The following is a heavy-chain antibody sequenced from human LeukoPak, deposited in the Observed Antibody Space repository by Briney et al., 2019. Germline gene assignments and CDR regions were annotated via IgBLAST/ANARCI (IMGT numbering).Heavy chain of an antibody. V-gene: IGHV1-2*06. Sequence: ASVKVSCKASGYTLTDYYMHWVRQAPGQGLEWMGRINPNSGGTNYAQKFQGRVTMTRDTSISTVYMELSRLRSDDTAVYYCARVGADGEQWLEYYFDYWGQGTLVTVSS. D-gene: IGHD6-19*01. CDR3: ARVGADGEQWLEYYFDY. CDR1: GYTLTDYY. J-gene: IGHJ4*02. CDR2: INPNSGGT.